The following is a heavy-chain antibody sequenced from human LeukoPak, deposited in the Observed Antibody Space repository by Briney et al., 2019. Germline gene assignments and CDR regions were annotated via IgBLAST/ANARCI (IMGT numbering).Heavy chain of an antibody. J-gene: IGHJ4*02. CDR2: ISSSSTI. CDR1: GFTFSNYN. V-gene: IGHV3-48*01. Sequence: GSLRLSCAASGFTFSNYNMNWVRQAPGKGLEWVSYISSSSTIFYADSMKGRFTISRDNAKNSLYLQMNSLRAEDTAVYYCARSGDPDYWGQGTLVTVSS. D-gene: IGHD2-21*02. CDR3: ARSGDPDY.